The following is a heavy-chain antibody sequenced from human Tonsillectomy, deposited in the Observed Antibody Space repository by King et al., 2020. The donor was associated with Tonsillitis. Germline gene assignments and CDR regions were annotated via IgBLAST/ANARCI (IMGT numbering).Heavy chain of an antibody. Sequence: VQLVESGGGLVKPGGSLRLSCAASGFTFSDYYMSWIRQAPGKGLEWVSYISSSSSYTNYADSVKGRFTISRDNAKNSLYLQMNSLRAEDTAVYYSARRVYDILTGQFDYWGQGTLVTVSS. CDR3: ARRVYDILTGQFDY. D-gene: IGHD3-9*01. CDR1: GFTFSDYY. J-gene: IGHJ4*02. V-gene: IGHV3-11*05. CDR2: ISSSSSYT.